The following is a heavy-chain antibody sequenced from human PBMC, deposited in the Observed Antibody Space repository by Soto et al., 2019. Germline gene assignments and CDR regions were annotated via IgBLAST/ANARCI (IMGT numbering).Heavy chain of an antibody. Sequence: PSETLSLTCAVYGESFSGFYWIWIRQSPGKGLEWIGESDHSGSTNYNPSLKSRVTMSVDTSKNQFSLKLSSVTAADTAVYYCASVNILTGYYLEHWGQGTLVTVSS. V-gene: IGHV4-34*01. CDR2: SDHSGST. CDR1: GESFSGFY. CDR3: ASVNILTGYYLEH. D-gene: IGHD3-9*01. J-gene: IGHJ4*02.